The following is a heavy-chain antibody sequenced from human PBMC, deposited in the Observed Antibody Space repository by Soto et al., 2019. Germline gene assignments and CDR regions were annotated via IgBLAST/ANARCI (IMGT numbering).Heavy chain of an antibody. D-gene: IGHD2-8*01. CDR1: GYTFTSYD. V-gene: IGHV1-8*01. Sequence: GASVKVSCKASGYTFTSYDINWVRQATGQGLEWMGWMNPNSGNTGYAQKFQGRVTMTRNTSISTAYMELSSLRSEDTAVYYCAVLYVYGESYYYYYGMDVWGQGTTVTVSS. J-gene: IGHJ6*02. CDR2: MNPNSGNT. CDR3: AVLYVYGESYYYYYGMDV.